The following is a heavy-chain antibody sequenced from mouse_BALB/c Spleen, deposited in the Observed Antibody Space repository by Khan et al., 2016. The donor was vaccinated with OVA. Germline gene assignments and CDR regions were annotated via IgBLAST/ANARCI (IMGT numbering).Heavy chain of an antibody. CDR2: IIPTNDYT. V-gene: IGHV1-4*01. CDR3: AREGAYYRSDGWFAY. D-gene: IGHD2-14*01. CDR1: GYTFTTYT. J-gene: IGHJ3*01. Sequence: QVQLKQSGAELARPGASVKMSCKASGYTFTTYTMHWVKQRPGQGLEWIGYIIPTNDYTNYNHKFKDRATLTADKSSSTAYMQLSSLTSEDSALYYCAREGAYYRSDGWFAYWGQGTLVTVSA.